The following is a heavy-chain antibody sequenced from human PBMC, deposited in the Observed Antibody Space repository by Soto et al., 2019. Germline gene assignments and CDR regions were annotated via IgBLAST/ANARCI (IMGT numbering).Heavy chain of an antibody. J-gene: IGHJ4*01. CDR3: ARGKPTAAGHRIDF. D-gene: IGHD6-13*01. CDR2: INPNNRDT. V-gene: IGHV1-2*02. CDR1: GYTFSAYF. Sequence: ASVKVSCKASGYTFSAYFIHWVRQAPGQGLEWMGWINPNNRDTNTAQKFQGRVTMTGDASTRTAYMELSRLRSDDTAVYYCARGKPTAAGHRIDFWGHGNLVTVSS.